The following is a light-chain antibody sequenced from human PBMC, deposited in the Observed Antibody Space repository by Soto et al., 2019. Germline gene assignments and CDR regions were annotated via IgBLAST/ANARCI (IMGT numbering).Light chain of an antibody. CDR1: SSNIGSNT. CDR3: ATWDDSLNNVI. CDR2: SND. V-gene: IGLV1-44*01. Sequence: QSVLTQSPSATGSYGKKVSISCSGSSSNIGSNTVNWYQLVPGTAPKLLIYSNDQRPSAVPGRFSGSKSGTSYSLTISCLHSEDEADYYCATWDDSLNNVIFGGGTKLTVL. J-gene: IGLJ2*01.